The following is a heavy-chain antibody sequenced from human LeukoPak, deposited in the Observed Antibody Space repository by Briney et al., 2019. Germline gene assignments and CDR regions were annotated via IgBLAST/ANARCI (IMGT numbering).Heavy chain of an antibody. D-gene: IGHD4-17*01. CDR2: IWYDGSNK. J-gene: IGHJ4*02. CDR1: GFTFSSYG. CDR3: ARDRSYGDPSAY. Sequence: GGSLRLSCAASGFTFSSYGMHWVRQAPGKGLEWVAVIWYDGSNKYYADSVKGRFTISRDNSKNTLYLQMNSLRAEDTAVYYCARDRSYGDPSAYWGQGTLVTLCS. V-gene: IGHV3-33*01.